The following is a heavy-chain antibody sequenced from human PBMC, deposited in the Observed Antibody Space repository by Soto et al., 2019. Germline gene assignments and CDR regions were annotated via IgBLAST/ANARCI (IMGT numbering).Heavy chain of an antibody. CDR1: GGSISSGGYY. Sequence: QVQLQESGPGLVKPSQTLSLTCTVSGGSISSGGYYWSWIRQHPGKGLAWIGYIYYSGSTYYDPSLKRRVTIAVNTSKNQSPLMMSSVAAADAAVYYCARPAGQYQRTDTYQYYYMDVWGKGTTVTVSS. V-gene: IGHV4-31*03. J-gene: IGHJ6*03. D-gene: IGHD2-2*01. CDR2: IYYSGST. CDR3: ARPAGQYQRTDTYQYYYMDV.